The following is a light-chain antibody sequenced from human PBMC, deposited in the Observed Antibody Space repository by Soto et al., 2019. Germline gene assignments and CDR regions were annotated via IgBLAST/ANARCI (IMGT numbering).Light chain of an antibody. CDR2: GIS. J-gene: IGKJ1*01. Sequence: EIVLTQSPGTLSLSPGERATLSCRASHTISSSYLAWYQQKPGQAPRLLMYGISRRATGITDRFSGSGSGTDFTITITRLEPEDFAVYYCQQYVTSSPRTFGQGTKVEIK. CDR3: QQYVTSSPRT. V-gene: IGKV3-20*01. CDR1: HTISSSY.